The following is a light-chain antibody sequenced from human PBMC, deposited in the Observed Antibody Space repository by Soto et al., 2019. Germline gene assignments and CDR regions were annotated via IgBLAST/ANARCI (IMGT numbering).Light chain of an antibody. CDR1: NIGNKR. Sequence: SYELTQPPSVSVAPEKTATITCGGNNIGNKRVHWYRQKPGQAPVLVISYDSDRPSGIPERFSGSNSGNTATLTISRVEAGDEAEYYCPVLDIMTDNYVFGSGTKLTVL. J-gene: IGLJ1*01. CDR2: YDS. CDR3: PVLDIMTDNYV. V-gene: IGLV3-21*04.